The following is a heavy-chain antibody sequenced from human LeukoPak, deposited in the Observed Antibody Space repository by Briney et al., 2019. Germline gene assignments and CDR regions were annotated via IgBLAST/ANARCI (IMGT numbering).Heavy chain of an antibody. CDR1: GFTFSSYS. CDR3: ARDRGTWRFGELLPDY. V-gene: IGHV3-21*01. Sequence: GGSLRLSCAASGFTFSSYSMNWVRQAPGKGLEWVSSISSSSSYIYYADSVKGRFTISRDNAKNSLYLQMNSLRAEDTAVYYCARDRGTWRFGELLPDYWGQGTLVTVSS. D-gene: IGHD3-10*01. CDR2: ISSSSSYI. J-gene: IGHJ4*02.